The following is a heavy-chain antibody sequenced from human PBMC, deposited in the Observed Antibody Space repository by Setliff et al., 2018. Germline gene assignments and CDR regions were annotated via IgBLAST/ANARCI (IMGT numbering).Heavy chain of an antibody. J-gene: IGHJ4*02. V-gene: IGHV3-23*01. Sequence: GGSLRLSCEASGFTFRSFAMTWVRQAPGKGLEWVSTISGSAGSTYYADPVKGRCTISRDNSKNTLYLQLSSLRAEDTAVYFCARSENCGNTHCSPYDYWGQGALVTVSS. CDR1: GFTFRSFA. CDR3: ARSENCGNTHCSPYDY. D-gene: IGHD2-21*02. CDR2: ISGSAGST.